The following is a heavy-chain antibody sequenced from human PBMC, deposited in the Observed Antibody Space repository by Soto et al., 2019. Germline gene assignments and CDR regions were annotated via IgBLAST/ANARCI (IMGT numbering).Heavy chain of an antibody. D-gene: IGHD4-17*01. J-gene: IGHJ5*02. CDR3: ARGTVTSGRWFGP. CDR1: ASTFTCYT. V-gene: IGHV1-18*04. Sequence: QVHLLQSGTEVPEPGASVKVSCKASASTFTCYTINWVRQAPGQGLEWMGWISTFNGNTKYAGNFEGRVTMTTNTSTTTAYMELTSLTFDDTAVYFCARGTVTSGRWFGPWGQGTLVSVSS. CDR2: ISTFNGNT.